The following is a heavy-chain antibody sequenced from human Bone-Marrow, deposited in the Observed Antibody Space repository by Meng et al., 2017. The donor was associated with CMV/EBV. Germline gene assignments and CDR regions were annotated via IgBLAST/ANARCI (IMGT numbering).Heavy chain of an antibody. CDR2: MSYDGSNK. V-gene: IGHV3-30-3*01. CDR3: AGGYSSSWWSGFGSYYYYGMDV. J-gene: IGHJ6*02. D-gene: IGHD6-13*01. Sequence: GESLKISCAASGFSLNTYSLHWVRQAPGKGLDWVAVMSYDGSNKYYTDSVKGRFTISRDNSKKKIYLQMNSLRTEDTAMYYCAGGYSSSWWSGFGSYYYYGMDVWGQGTTVTVSS. CDR1: GFSLNTYS.